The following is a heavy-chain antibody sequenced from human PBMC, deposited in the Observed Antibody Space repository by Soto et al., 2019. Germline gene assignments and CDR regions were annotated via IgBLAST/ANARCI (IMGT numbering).Heavy chain of an antibody. CDR2: VYYNGST. D-gene: IGHD6-19*01. Sequence: SETLSLTCTVSSGPIAPFYRTWIRQSPGKGLESIGYVYYNGSTNYNPALKGRVTISLDTSKSQFSLRLSSVTAADTAVYYCARTRGRGQWRDFYFDFWGQGSLVTVSS. CDR1: SGPIAPFY. CDR3: ARTRGRGQWRDFYFDF. V-gene: IGHV4-59*12. J-gene: IGHJ4*02.